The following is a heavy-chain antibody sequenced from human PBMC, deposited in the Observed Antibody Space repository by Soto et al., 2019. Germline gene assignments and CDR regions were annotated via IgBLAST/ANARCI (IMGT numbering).Heavy chain of an antibody. Sequence: QVQLVQSGAEVKKPRSSVKVSCKASGGTFSSSAISWVRQAPGQGLEWMGGIVPMFGTADIAQKFQGRVTITADESMTTVYMEVGSLRSEDTATYYCAKIGERSWFDSWGQGTLVNVSS. CDR2: IVPMFGTA. CDR1: GGTFSSSA. J-gene: IGHJ5*01. CDR3: AKIGERSWFDS. V-gene: IGHV1-69*01. D-gene: IGHD3-10*01.